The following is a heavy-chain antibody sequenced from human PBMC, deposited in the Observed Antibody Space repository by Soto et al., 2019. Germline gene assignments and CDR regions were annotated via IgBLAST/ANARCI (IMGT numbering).Heavy chain of an antibody. Sequence: LETLSLTCTVSGGSISSYYWSWIRQPPGKGLEWIGYIYYSGSTNYNPSLKSRVTISVDTSKNQFSLKLSSVTAADTAVYYCARDLGGMDVWGQGTTVTVSS. CDR1: GGSISSYY. D-gene: IGHD3-16*01. V-gene: IGHV4-59*01. J-gene: IGHJ6*02. CDR3: ARDLGGMDV. CDR2: IYYSGST.